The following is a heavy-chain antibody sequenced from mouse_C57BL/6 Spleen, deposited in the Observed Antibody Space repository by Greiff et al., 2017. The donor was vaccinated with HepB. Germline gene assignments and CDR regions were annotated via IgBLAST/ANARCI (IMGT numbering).Heavy chain of an antibody. D-gene: IGHD2-3*01. Sequence: EVQRVESGEGLVKPGGSLKLSCAASGFTFSSYAMSWVRQTPEKRLEWVAYISSGGDYIYYADTVKGRFTISRDNARNTLYLQMSSLKSEDTAMYYCTRDLDGYYFDYWGQGTTLTVSS. CDR1: GFTFSSYA. V-gene: IGHV5-9-1*02. CDR3: TRDLDGYYFDY. J-gene: IGHJ2*01. CDR2: ISSGGDYI.